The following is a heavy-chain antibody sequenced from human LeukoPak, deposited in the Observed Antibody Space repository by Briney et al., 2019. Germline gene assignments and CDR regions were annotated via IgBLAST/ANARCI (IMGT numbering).Heavy chain of an antibody. J-gene: IGHJ5*02. Sequence: SETLSLTCTVSGGSVSSYYWSWIRQPPGKGLEWIGEINHSGSTNYNPSLKSRVTISVDTSKNQFSLKLSSVTAADTAVYYCARGRHSSSWYWWFDPWGQGTLVTVSS. CDR2: INHSGST. V-gene: IGHV4-34*01. CDR3: ARGRHSSSWYWWFDP. D-gene: IGHD6-13*01. CDR1: GGSVSSYY.